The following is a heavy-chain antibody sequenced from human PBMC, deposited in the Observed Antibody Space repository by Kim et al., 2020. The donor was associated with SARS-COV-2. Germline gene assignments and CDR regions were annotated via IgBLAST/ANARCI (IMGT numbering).Heavy chain of an antibody. D-gene: IGHD3-16*01. V-gene: IGHV3-30*18. CDR3: ANDKSCFMITFGGESGGMDV. CDR1: GFNFSNFG. Sequence: GGSLRLSCAASGFNFSNFGMHWVRQAPGKGLEWVALISYDGSKKYYADSVKGRFTISRDNSKNTLYLQMDSLRPEDTAVYFCANDKSCFMITFGGESGGMDVWRQGPTVTVSS. J-gene: IGHJ6*02. CDR2: ISYDGSKK.